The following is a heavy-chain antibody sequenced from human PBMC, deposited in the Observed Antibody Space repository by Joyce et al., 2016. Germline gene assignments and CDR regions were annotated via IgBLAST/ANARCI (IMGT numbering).Heavy chain of an antibody. CDR1: GFTFSSYA. CDR3: AKGTLGSCSGTTCYPLDS. J-gene: IGHJ4*02. V-gene: IGHV3-23*01. D-gene: IGHD2-15*01. Sequence: EVQLLESGGGWVQPGGSLRLSCAASGFTFSSYAMSWVRQAPGKGLEGVSAISGSDDGTYQADSVRGRFTISRDNSKNTLYLQMNSLTAEDTAIYYCAKGTLGSCSGTTCYPLDSWGQGTLVTVSS. CDR2: ISGSDDGT.